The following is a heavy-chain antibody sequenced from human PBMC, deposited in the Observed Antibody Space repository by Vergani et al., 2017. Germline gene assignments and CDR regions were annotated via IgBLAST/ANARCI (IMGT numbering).Heavy chain of an antibody. J-gene: IGHJ6*02. Sequence: EVQLLQSEGAVVQPGGSLRLSCVASGFTFSSHAMSWVRQGHGQGLEWVSSIKNTSDSTPHADSVKCRFTISRDDSKNTLYLQMNCLRAEDTAVYYYAKVVVVVTAGRQGYYGVDVWGQGTTVTVSS. CDR2: IKNTSDST. V-gene: IGHV3-23*01. D-gene: IGHD2-2*01. CDR1: GFTFSSHA. CDR3: AKVVVVVTAGRQGYYGVDV.